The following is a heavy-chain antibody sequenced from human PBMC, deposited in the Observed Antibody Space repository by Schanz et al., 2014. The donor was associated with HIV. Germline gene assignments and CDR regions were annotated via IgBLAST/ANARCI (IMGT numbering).Heavy chain of an antibody. CDR2: ISGSGIST. Sequence: EVQLLESGGGLVQPGGSLRLSCAASGFTFTSYAMTWVRQAPGKGLEWVSAISGSGISTYYADSVKGRFTISRDNSKNTLYLQMNSLRAEDTAVYYCAKGQRGMVRXXIDYWGQGTLVTVSS. J-gene: IGHJ4*02. CDR3: AKGQRGMVRXXIDY. D-gene: IGHD3-10*01. CDR1: GFTFTSYA. V-gene: IGHV3-23*01.